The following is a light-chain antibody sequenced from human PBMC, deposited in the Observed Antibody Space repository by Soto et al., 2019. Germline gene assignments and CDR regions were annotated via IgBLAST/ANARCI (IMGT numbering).Light chain of an antibody. Sequence: EILLTQSPATLSLSPGGRDTLSCRASQSVSSYFAWYQQKPGQAPRLLIYDASNRVTGIPARFSGSGSGTDFTLTISSLEPEDFAVYYCQQRGNWPLTFGQGTKVDIK. J-gene: IGKJ1*01. V-gene: IGKV3-11*01. CDR2: DAS. CDR3: QQRGNWPLT. CDR1: QSVSSY.